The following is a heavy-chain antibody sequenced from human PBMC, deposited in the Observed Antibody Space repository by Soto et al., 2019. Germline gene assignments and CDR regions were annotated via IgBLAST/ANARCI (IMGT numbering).Heavy chain of an antibody. D-gene: IGHD2-2*02. Sequence: GGSLRLSCVGSGFTFSNFSINWVRQAPGKGLEWVSSINSRSDIYYADSVKGRFTISRDNAKNSVSLQMNSLRAEDTAVYYCAREYTAWPLAYGLDVWGQGTTVTVSS. V-gene: IGHV3-21*01. J-gene: IGHJ6*02. CDR3: AREYTAWPLAYGLDV. CDR1: GFTFSNFS. CDR2: INSRSDI.